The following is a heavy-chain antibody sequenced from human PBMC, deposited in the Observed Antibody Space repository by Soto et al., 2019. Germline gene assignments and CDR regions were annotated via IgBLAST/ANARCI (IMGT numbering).Heavy chain of an antibody. CDR1: GYTFTSYG. J-gene: IGHJ4*01. CDR2: ISGYNGNT. CDR3: ATDPGSGWFVY. D-gene: IGHD6-19*01. Sequence: DSVKVSCKASGYTFTSYGVSWVRQAPGQGLEWMGWISGYNGNTNYVQKLQGRVTMTTDTSTSTAYMELKSLRSDDTPVYYCATDPGSGWFVYLGDGTQVTVSS. V-gene: IGHV1-18*01.